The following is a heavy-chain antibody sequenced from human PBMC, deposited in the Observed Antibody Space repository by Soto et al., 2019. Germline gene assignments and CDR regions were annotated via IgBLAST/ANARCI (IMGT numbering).Heavy chain of an antibody. CDR3: AKSLSWQPRWAIDY. CDR1: GFTFSSYA. J-gene: IGHJ4*02. CDR2: ISGSGGRT. D-gene: IGHD3-16*02. V-gene: IGHV3-23*01. Sequence: EVQLLESGGGLVQPGGSLRLSCAASGFTFSSYAMSWVRQAPGKGLEWVSAISGSGGRTYYADSVKGRFTKSRDNSKNTLYLQMNNLRAEDTAVYYCAKSLSWQPRWAIDYWGQGTLVTVSS.